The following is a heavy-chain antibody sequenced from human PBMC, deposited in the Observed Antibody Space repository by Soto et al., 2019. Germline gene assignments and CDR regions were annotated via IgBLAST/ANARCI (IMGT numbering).Heavy chain of an antibody. D-gene: IGHD1-26*01. V-gene: IGHV3-23*01. CDR1: GFTFSSYA. J-gene: IGHJ1*01. Sequence: EVQLLESGGGLVQPGGSLRLSCAASGFTFSSYAMSWVRQAPGKGLEWVSAISGSGGSTYYADSVKGRFTISRDNSKNTLYLQMNSLRAADTAVYYCAKDLREWELPYLKYFQHWGQGTLVTVSS. CDR3: AKDLREWELPYLKYFQH. CDR2: ISGSGGST.